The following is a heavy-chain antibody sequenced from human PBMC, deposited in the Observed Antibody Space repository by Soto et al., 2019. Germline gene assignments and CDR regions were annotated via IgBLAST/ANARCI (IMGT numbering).Heavy chain of an antibody. J-gene: IGHJ4*02. CDR3: ARDLSLVATSYYFDY. CDR1: GGTFSSYT. Sequence: QVQLVQSGAEVKKPGSSVKVSCKASGGTFSSYTISWVRQAPGQGLEWMGRIIPILGIANYAQKFQGRVTITAYKSTSTAYMVLSSLRSEYTAVYYCARDLSLVATSYYFDYWGQGTLVTVSS. CDR2: IIPILGIA. V-gene: IGHV1-69*08. D-gene: IGHD5-12*01.